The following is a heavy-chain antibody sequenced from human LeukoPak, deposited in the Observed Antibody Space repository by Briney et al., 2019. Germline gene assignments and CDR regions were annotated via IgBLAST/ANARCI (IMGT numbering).Heavy chain of an antibody. V-gene: IGHV3-11*05. CDR1: GFTFSDYY. D-gene: IGHD2-2*01. CDR3: ARGYQLTEY. J-gene: IGHJ4*02. CDR2: INTGSSYT. Sequence: GGSLRLSCAASGFTFSDYYMSWIRQAPGKGLEWVSYINTGSSYTKYADSVKGRFTISRDNARNPLYLQMSSLRAEDTAVYYCARGYQLTEYWGQGTLVTVSS.